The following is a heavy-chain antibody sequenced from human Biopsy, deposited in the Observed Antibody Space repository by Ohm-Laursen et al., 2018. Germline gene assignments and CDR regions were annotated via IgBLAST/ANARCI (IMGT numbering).Heavy chain of an antibody. CDR1: GGSFTGHY. V-gene: IGHV4-59*11. Sequence: SDTLSLTCSVSGGSFTGHYWTWTRQPPGKGLEGIGHISHTGYTSYKTSLKSRVTISLDTSRKHFSLRLTSLAAADTAVYYCARDSGILNYGNFKCYHYYGMDVWGQGTKVTVSS. CDR2: ISHTGYT. D-gene: IGHD4-11*01. CDR3: ARDSGILNYGNFKCYHYYGMDV. J-gene: IGHJ6*02.